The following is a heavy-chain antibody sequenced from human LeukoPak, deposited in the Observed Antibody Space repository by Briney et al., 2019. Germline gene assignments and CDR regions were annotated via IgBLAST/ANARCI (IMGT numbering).Heavy chain of an antibody. CDR3: AKDLSAAGPYGMDV. Sequence: GGSLRLSCAASGFTFSSYGMHWVRQAPGKGLAWVAVISYDGSNKYYADSVKGRFTISRDNSKNTLYLQMNSLRAEDTAVYYCAKDLSAAGPYGMDVWGQGTAVTVSS. CDR1: GFTFSSYG. J-gene: IGHJ6*02. V-gene: IGHV3-30*18. CDR2: ISYDGSNK. D-gene: IGHD6-13*01.